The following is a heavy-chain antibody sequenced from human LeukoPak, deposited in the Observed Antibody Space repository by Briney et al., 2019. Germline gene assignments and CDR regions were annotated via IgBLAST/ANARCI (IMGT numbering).Heavy chain of an antibody. CDR3: AKEKDYYESSGHSTRDY. CDR1: GLTFSSYA. J-gene: IGHJ4*02. Sequence: GGSLRLSCAASGLTFSSYAMSRVRQAPGKGLDWVSAISGSGDSTYYADSVKGRFTISRDNSKNTLFLQMNSLRAEDTAVYYCAKEKDYYESSGHSTRDYWGQGTLVTVSS. D-gene: IGHD3-22*01. V-gene: IGHV3-23*01. CDR2: ISGSGDST.